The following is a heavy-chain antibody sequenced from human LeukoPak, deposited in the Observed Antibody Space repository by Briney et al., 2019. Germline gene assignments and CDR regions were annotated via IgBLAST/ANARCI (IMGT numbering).Heavy chain of an antibody. V-gene: IGHV1-18*01. D-gene: IGHD1-26*01. Sequence: ASVKVSCKASGYTFTSYGISWVRQAPGQGLEWMGWISAYNGNTNYAQKLQGRVTMTTDTSTSTAYMELRSLRSDDTAVYYCARFRRAWWELTFDYWGQGTLVTVSS. CDR3: ARFRRAWWELTFDY. CDR1: GYTFTSYG. J-gene: IGHJ4*02. CDR2: ISAYNGNT.